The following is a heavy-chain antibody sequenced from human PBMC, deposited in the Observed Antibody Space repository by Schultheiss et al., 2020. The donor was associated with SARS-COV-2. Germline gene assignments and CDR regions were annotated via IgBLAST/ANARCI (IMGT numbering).Heavy chain of an antibody. J-gene: IGHJ6*02. Sequence: SQTLSLTCTVSGGSISSYYWSWIRQPPGKGLEWIGYIYYSGSTNYNPSLKSRVTISVDTSKNQFSLKLSSVTAADTAVYYCARRGYCSSTSCEGSYYYYGMDVWGQGTTVTVSS. CDR3: ARRGYCSSTSCEGSYYYYGMDV. V-gene: IGHV4-59*08. D-gene: IGHD2-2*01. CDR1: GGSISSYY. CDR2: IYYSGST.